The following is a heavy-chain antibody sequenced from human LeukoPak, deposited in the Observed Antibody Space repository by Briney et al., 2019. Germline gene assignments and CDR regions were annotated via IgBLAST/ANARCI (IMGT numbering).Heavy chain of an antibody. D-gene: IGHD1-20*01. CDR3: ATDIAPYNWNGDAFDI. CDR1: GYTLTELS. CDR2: FDPEDGGT. J-gene: IGHJ3*02. V-gene: IGHV1-24*01. Sequence: ASVTVSFKVSGYTLTELSMHWVRQAPGKGLDWMGGFDPEDGGTIFAQKFQGRITMTEDTSTDTAYMELSSLRSEDTAVYYCATDIAPYNWNGDAFDIWGQGTMVTVSS.